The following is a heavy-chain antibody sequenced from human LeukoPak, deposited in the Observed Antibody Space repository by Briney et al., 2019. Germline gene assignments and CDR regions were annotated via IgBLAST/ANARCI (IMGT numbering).Heavy chain of an antibody. Sequence: PGGSLRLSCAASGFTVSSNYMSWVRQAPGKGLEWVSVIYSGGNTYYADSVKGRFTISRHNSKNTLYLQMNSLRAEDTAVYYCARDGLAQYYYDSSGYYSYWGQGTLVTVSS. D-gene: IGHD3-22*01. CDR2: IYSGGNT. CDR3: ARDGLAQYYYDSSGYYSY. J-gene: IGHJ4*02. V-gene: IGHV3-53*04. CDR1: GFTVSSNY.